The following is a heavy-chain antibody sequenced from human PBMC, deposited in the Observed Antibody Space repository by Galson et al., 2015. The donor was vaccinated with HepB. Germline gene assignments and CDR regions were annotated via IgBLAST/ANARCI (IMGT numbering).Heavy chain of an antibody. CDR2: ISYDGSNK. V-gene: IGHV3-30*04. D-gene: IGHD1-26*01. CDR3: ARDGLAGATSFDY. Sequence: SLRLSCAASGFTFSSYAMHWVRQAPGTGLEWVAVISYDGSNKYYADSVKGRFTISRDNSKNTLYLQMNSLRAEDTAVYYCARDGLAGATSFDYWGQGTLVTVSS. J-gene: IGHJ4*02. CDR1: GFTFSSYA.